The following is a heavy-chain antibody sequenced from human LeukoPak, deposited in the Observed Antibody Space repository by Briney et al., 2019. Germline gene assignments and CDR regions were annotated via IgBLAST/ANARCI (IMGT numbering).Heavy chain of an antibody. Sequence: GGSLRLSCAASGFTFSSYAMHWVRQAPGKGLEWVAVISYDGSNKYYADSVKGRFTISRDNSKNTLYLQMNSLRAEDTAVYYCARAGVWVCWGQGTLVTVSS. CDR3: ARAGVWVC. J-gene: IGHJ4*02. CDR1: GFTFSSYA. V-gene: IGHV3-30*04. D-gene: IGHD3-10*01. CDR2: ISYDGSNK.